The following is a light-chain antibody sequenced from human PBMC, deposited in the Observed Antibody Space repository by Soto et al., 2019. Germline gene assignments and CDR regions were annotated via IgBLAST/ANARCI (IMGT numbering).Light chain of an antibody. CDR1: SSNIGAGFD. Sequence: QSALTQPPSVSGAPGQRVTISCSGNSSNIGAGFDVHWYQQLPGAAPKLLIYASTNRPSGVPDRFSGSKSDTSASLAITGLQIDDESDYYCQSYDTGLNGHVLFGGGTKLTVL. CDR2: AST. J-gene: IGLJ2*01. V-gene: IGLV1-40*01. CDR3: QSYDTGLNGHVL.